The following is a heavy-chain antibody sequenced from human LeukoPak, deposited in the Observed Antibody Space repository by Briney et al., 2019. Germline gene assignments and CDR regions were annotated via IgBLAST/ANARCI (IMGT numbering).Heavy chain of an antibody. CDR1: GGSINSHY. V-gene: IGHV4-4*07. CDR3: ATDYCSSTSCYVGGY. D-gene: IGHD2-2*01. CDR2: IYTSGST. J-gene: IGHJ4*02. Sequence: SETLSLTCTVSGGSINSHYWNWIRQPAGKGLEWIGRIYTSGSTNYNPSLKSRVTMSVDTSKNQFSLKLSSVTAADTAVYYCATDYCSSTSCYVGGYWGQGTLVTVSS.